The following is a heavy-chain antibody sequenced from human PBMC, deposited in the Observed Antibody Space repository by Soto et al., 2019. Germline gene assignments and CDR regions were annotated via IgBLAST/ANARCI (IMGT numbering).Heavy chain of an antibody. Sequence: QVQLVQSGAEVKKPGSSVKVSCKASGGTFSSYTISWVRQAPGQGLEWMGRIIPILGIANYAQKFQGRVTITANKATSTAYMELSSLRSEDTAVYYCAGDPGTTGHFDYWGQGTLVTVSA. J-gene: IGHJ4*02. CDR1: GGTFSSYT. V-gene: IGHV1-69*08. CDR2: IIPILGIA. CDR3: AGDPGTTGHFDY. D-gene: IGHD1-7*01.